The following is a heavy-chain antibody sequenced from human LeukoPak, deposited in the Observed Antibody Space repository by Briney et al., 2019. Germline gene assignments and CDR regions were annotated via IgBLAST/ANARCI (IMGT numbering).Heavy chain of an antibody. D-gene: IGHD6-19*01. CDR2: INSGGSGT. J-gene: IGHJ4*02. Sequence: GGSLRLSCAASGFNFASHWMHWVRQTPGKRLVWVSRINSGGSGTSYADSVEGRFTISRDNAKNTLYLQMNSLRAEDTAVYYCARAVVGKEDLDYWGQGTLVTVSS. V-gene: IGHV3-74*01. CDR3: ARAVVGKEDLDY. CDR1: GFNFASHW.